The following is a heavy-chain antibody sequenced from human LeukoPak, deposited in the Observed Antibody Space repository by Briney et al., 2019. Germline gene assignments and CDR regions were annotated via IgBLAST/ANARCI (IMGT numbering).Heavy chain of an antibody. D-gene: IGHD6-13*01. CDR2: IIPLFRRS. V-gene: IGHV1-69*13. CDR1: GGAFNSYT. Sequence: SVKVSCKASGGAFNSYTFNWVRRAPGRGLEWMGAIIPLFRRSNYAQDFQGRVAITADESTSTAYMELNRLSSEDTAVYYCARGARSGSWYSPFDYWGQGTLVTVSS. CDR3: ARGARSGSWYSPFDY. J-gene: IGHJ4*02.